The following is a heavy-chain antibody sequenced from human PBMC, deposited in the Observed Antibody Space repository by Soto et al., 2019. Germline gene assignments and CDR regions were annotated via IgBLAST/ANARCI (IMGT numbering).Heavy chain of an antibody. Sequence: QVQLQESGPGLVKPSGTLSLTCAVSGGSISSSNWWSWVRQPPGKGLEWIGEIYHSGSTNYNPSLKRRVTIPVDKSKNQSSLKLGSVPAADTAVYYCARGRAVAGRRFDYWGQGTLVTVSS. CDR1: GGSISSSNW. CDR3: ARGRAVAGRRFDY. J-gene: IGHJ4*02. V-gene: IGHV4-4*02. D-gene: IGHD6-19*01. CDR2: IYHSGST.